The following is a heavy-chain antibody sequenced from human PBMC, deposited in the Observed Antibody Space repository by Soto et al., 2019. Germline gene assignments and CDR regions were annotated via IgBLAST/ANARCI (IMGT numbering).Heavy chain of an antibody. J-gene: IGHJ4*02. CDR1: GLTFMTNF. CDR3: ATERTHFDFLSGTD. D-gene: IGHD3-3*01. CDR2: INPNSGRT. V-gene: IGHV1-2*02. Sequence: PPASVKVSCKASGLTFMTNFMHWVRQAPGQGLEWMGWINPNSGRTNYAPDFKGRVTMTRDTSINTAYMELSRLTSDDTAVYYCATERTHFDFLSGTDWGLGTLVTVSS.